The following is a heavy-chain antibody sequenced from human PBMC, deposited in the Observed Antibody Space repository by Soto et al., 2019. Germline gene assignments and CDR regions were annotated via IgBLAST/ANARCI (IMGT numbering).Heavy chain of an antibody. J-gene: IGHJ4*02. D-gene: IGHD6-19*01. Sequence: GYTFTSYGISWVRQAPGQGLEWMGWISAYNGNTNYAQKLQGRVTMTTDTSTSTAYMELRSLRSDDTAVYYCARTVGGWYRYYFDYWGQGTLVTVSS. CDR2: ISAYNGNT. CDR3: ARTVGGWYRYYFDY. V-gene: IGHV1-18*01. CDR1: GYTFTSYG.